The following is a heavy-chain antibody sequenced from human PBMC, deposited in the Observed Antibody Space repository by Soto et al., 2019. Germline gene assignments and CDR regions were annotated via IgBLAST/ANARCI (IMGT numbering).Heavy chain of an antibody. D-gene: IGHD2-15*01. CDR3: ARLGGYCSRISTNCYRYYGMVV. Sequence: PSETLSLTCTVSGGSISSGPYSWGLIRQPPGEGLEWIGTFHYSENTYYNPSLESRVTISVDTSKNQFSLKVTSVTVADTAVYYCARLGGYCSRISTNCYRYYGMVVWGPGTMVTVFS. CDR2: FHYSENT. V-gene: IGHV4-39*01. CDR1: GGSISSGPYS. J-gene: IGHJ6*02.